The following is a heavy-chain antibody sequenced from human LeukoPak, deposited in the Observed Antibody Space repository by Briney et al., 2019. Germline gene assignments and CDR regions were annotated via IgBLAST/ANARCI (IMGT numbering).Heavy chain of an antibody. CDR2: IYTSGST. V-gene: IGHV4-4*07. J-gene: IGHJ4*02. D-gene: IGHD1-26*01. CDR1: GGSISSYY. CDR3: ARNGGSGTYYDGSFDY. Sequence: PSETLSLTCTDSGGSISSYYWSWIRQSAGKGLEWIGRIYTSGSTNYNPSLKSRVTMSVDTSKNQFSLKLSSVTAADTAVYYCARNGGSGTYYDGSFDYWGQGTLVTVSS.